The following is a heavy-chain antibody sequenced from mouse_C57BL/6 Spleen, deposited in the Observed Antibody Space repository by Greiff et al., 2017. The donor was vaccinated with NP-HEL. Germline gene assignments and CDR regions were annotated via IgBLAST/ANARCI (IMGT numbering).Heavy chain of an antibody. J-gene: IGHJ4*01. V-gene: IGHV5-17*01. CDR1: GFTFSDYG. CDR3: ARKEYYGNSAFAMDY. Sequence: DVHLVESGGGLVKPGGSLKLSCAASGFTFSDYGMHWVRQAPEKGLEWVAYISSGSSTIYYADTVKGRFTISRDNAKNTLFLQMTSLRSEDTAMYYCARKEYYGNSAFAMDYWGQGTSVTVSA. CDR2: ISSGSSTI. D-gene: IGHD2-1*01.